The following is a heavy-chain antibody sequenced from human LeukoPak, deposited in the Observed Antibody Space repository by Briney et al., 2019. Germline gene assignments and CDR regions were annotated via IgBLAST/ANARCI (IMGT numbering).Heavy chain of an antibody. CDR1: GDNVSSSYVT. CDR2: TYYRSKWYN. J-gene: IGHJ4*02. CDR3: AGDRGVGAAVFFDF. D-gene: IGHD1-26*01. Sequence: SQTLSPTCAISGDNVSSSYVTWNWIRQSPSRGLEWLGRTYYRSKWYNDYAVSVKSRMTIIPDTSKNQFSLHLNSVTPDDTALYYCAGDRGVGAAVFFDFWGLGTLVTVSS. V-gene: IGHV6-1*01.